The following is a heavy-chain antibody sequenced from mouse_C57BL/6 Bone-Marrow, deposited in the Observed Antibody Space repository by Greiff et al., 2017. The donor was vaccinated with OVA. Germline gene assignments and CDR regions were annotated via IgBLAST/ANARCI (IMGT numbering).Heavy chain of an antibody. J-gene: IGHJ2*01. CDR3: TRRYGSSDY. CDR2: IDPETGGT. D-gene: IGHD1-1*01. Sequence: LVESGAELVRPGASVTLSCKASGYTFTDYEMHWVKQTPVHGLEWIGAIDPETGGTAYNQKFKGKAILTADKSSSTAYMELRSLTSEDSAVYYCTRRYGSSDYWGQGTTLTVAS. V-gene: IGHV1-15*01. CDR1: GYTFTDYE.